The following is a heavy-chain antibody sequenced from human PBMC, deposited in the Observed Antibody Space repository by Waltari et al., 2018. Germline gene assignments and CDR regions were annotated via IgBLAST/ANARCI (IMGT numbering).Heavy chain of an antibody. V-gene: IGHV4-34*01. CDR2: INHSGST. D-gene: IGHD3-3*01. CDR1: GGSFSGYY. CDR3: ARALTYYDFWSGYWHWFDP. Sequence: QVQLQQWGAGLLKPSETLSLTCAVYGGSFSGYYWSWIRPPPGNGLEWIGEINHSGSTNYNPSLKSRVTISVDTSKNQFSLKLSSVTAADTAVYYCARALTYYDFWSGYWHWFDPWGQGTLVTVSS. J-gene: IGHJ5*02.